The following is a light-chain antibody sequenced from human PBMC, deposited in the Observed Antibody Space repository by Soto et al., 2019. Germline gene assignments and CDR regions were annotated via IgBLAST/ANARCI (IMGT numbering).Light chain of an antibody. CDR2: AAS. J-gene: IGKJ1*01. CDR3: QQSYSTPRT. CDR1: QTISNY. V-gene: IGKV1-39*01. Sequence: DFQMTQSPSSLSASVGDRVTITCRASQTISNYLNWYQQKPGRAAELLIYAASSLQSGVPSRFSGSGSGTDFTLTISSLQPEDFATYYCQQSYSTPRTFGQGTKVEV.